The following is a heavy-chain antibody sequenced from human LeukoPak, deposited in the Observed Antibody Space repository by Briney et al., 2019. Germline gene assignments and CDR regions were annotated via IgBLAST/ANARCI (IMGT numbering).Heavy chain of an antibody. D-gene: IGHD3-22*01. J-gene: IGHJ3*02. V-gene: IGHV3-33*01. CDR1: GFTFSSYG. Sequence: PGRSLRLSCAASGFTFSSYGMHWVRQAPGKGLEWVAVIWYDGSSKYYADSVKGRFTISRDNSKNTLYLQMNSLRAEDTAVYYCARGSSPYYYDSSGPGTHAFDIWGQGTMVTVSS. CDR3: ARGSSPYYYDSSGPGTHAFDI. CDR2: IWYDGSSK.